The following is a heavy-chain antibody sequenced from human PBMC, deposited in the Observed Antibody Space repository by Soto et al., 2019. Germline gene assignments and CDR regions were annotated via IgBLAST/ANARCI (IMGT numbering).Heavy chain of an antibody. CDR3: AKGEIVLVPIARFDYYGMDV. V-gene: IGHV3-23*01. CDR1: GFTFSTYA. Sequence: EVQLLESGGGLVQPGGSLRLSCVASGFTFSTYAMSWVRQAPGKGLEWVSGISGSGGSTYYADSVKGRFTTSRNNSKNTLYLHINSLRAEHPAVYYCAKGEIVLVPIARFDYYGMDVWGQGTTVTVSS. J-gene: IGHJ6*02. D-gene: IGHD2-2*01. CDR2: ISGSGGST.